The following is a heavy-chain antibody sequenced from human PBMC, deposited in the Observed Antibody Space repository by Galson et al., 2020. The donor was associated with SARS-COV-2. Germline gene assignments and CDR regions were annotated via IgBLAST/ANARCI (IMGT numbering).Heavy chain of an antibody. V-gene: IGHV3-30*04. CDR3: ARDVSGGASDI. J-gene: IGHJ3*02. CDR2: ISHDGRIE. CDR1: GFTFTNYA. D-gene: IGHD1-26*01. Sequence: HLGESLKISCAASGFTFTNYAIHWVRQAPGKGLEWVAVISHDGRIEVYADSVKGRFTISRDNSENMLFLQMDSLRADDTAVYYCARDVSGGASDIWGQGTMVTVSS.